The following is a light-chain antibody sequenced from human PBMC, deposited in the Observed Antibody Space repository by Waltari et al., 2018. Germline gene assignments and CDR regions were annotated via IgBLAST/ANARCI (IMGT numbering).Light chain of an antibody. Sequence: QSVLTQPPSASGTPGQRVTISCSGSSSNIGSNYVYWYQQLPGTAPKILIYRNNQRPSGVPDRFSGSKSGTSASLAISGLRSEDEADYYCAVWDDSLSGEVFGGGTKLTVL. J-gene: IGLJ3*02. CDR3: AVWDDSLSGEV. V-gene: IGLV1-47*01. CDR1: SSNIGSNY. CDR2: RNN.